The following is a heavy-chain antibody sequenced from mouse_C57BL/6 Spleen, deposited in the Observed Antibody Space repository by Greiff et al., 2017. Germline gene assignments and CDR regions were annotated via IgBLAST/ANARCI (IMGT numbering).Heavy chain of an antibody. CDR1: GFSLTSYG. CDR2: IWSDGST. D-gene: IGHD2-2*01. CDR3: ARQYGYSYAMDY. V-gene: IGHV2-6-1*01. J-gene: IGHJ4*01. Sequence: VKLVESGPGLVAPSQSLSITCTVSGFSLTSYGVHWVRQPPGKGLAWLVVIWSDGSTTYNSALNSRLSISKDNSKSQVFLKMNSLQTDDTAMYYCARQYGYSYAMDYWGQGTSVTVSS.